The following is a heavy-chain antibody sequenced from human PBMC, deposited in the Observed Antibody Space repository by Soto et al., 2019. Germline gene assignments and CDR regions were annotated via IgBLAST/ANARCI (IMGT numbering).Heavy chain of an antibody. CDR1: GGSISSGGYY. Sequence: SETLSLTCTVSGGSISSGGYYWSWIRQHPGKGLEWIGYIYYSGSTYYNPSLKSRVTISVDTSKNQFSLKLSSVTAADTAVYYCARDQGRDFWSGYYVPHYFDYWGQGTLVTVSS. V-gene: IGHV4-31*03. D-gene: IGHD3-3*01. CDR3: ARDQGRDFWSGYYVPHYFDY. CDR2: IYYSGST. J-gene: IGHJ4*02.